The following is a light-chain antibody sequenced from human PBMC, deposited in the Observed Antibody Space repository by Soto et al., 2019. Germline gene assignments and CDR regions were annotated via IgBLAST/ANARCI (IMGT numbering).Light chain of an antibody. CDR2: GAT. Sequence: EIVLTQSPGTLYLSPGESATISCRATQTIISNFLAWYQQKPGQAPKLVINGATTRATGIPDRFSGSGSGTDFTLTISRVEPEDFAVYYFQLYGSSPQTFGQGNKVEV. CDR1: QTIISNF. V-gene: IGKV3-20*01. CDR3: QLYGSSPQT. J-gene: IGKJ1*01.